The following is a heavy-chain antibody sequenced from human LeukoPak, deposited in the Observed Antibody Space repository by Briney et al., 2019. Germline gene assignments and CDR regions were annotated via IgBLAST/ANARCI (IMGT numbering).Heavy chain of an antibody. V-gene: IGHV3-21*01. CDR1: GFTFSSYS. D-gene: IGHD6-19*01. CDR3: ARVQGAVAATGFDY. Sequence: GGSLRLSCAASGFTFSSYSMNWVRQAPGKGLEWFSSISSSSSYVYYGDSVKGRFTISRDNAKNSLYLQMNSLRAEDTAVYYCARVQGAVAATGFDYWGQGTLVTVSS. CDR2: ISSSSSYV. J-gene: IGHJ4*02.